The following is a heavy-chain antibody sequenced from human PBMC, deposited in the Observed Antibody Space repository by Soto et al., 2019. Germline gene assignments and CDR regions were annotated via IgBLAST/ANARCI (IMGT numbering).Heavy chain of an antibody. CDR1: GFTFSSYG. CDR2: ISYDGSNK. V-gene: IGHV3-30*03. Sequence: GGSLRLSCAASGFTFSSYGLHWVRQAPGKGLEWVAVISYDGSNKYYADSVKGRFTISRDNSKNTLYLQMNSLGTEDTAVYYCASGSSLWIPNLACDFWGQGSEVTVSS. CDR3: ASGSSLWIPNLACDF. J-gene: IGHJ4*02. D-gene: IGHD6-6*01.